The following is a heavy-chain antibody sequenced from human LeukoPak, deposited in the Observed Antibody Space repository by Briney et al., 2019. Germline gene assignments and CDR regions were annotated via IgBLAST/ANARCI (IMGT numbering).Heavy chain of an antibody. J-gene: IGHJ4*02. CDR3: ARWAAAAVSDY. CDR1: GGSISSGSYY. Sequence: SETLSLTCTVSGGSISSGSYYWSWIRQPAGKGLEWIGRIYTSGSTNYNPSLKSRVTISVDTSKNQFSLKLSSVTAADTAVYYCARWAAAAVSDYWGQGTLVTVSS. D-gene: IGHD6-13*01. CDR2: IYTSGST. V-gene: IGHV4-61*02.